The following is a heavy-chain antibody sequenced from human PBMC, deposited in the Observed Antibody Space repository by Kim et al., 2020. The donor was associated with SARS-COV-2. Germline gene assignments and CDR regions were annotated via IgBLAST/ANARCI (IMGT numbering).Heavy chain of an antibody. CDR2: INGDWSST. V-gene: IGHV3-74*01. J-gene: IGHJ6*02. CDR3: ARGNYHGLDV. CDR1: GFTFSSYW. Sequence: GGSLRLSCAASGFTFSSYWMHWVRQAPGKGLVWVSRINGDWSSTIYADSVKGRFTISRDNAKNTLYLHMNSLRAADTALYYCARGNYHGLDVWGQGYTVT.